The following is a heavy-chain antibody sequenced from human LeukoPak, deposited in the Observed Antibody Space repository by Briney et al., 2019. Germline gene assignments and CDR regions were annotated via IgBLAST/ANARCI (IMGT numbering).Heavy chain of an antibody. D-gene: IGHD3-16*02. Sequence: SETLSLTCTVSGYSISSGYYWGWIRQPPGKGLEWIGSIYHSGSTYYNPSLKSRVTISVDASKNQFSLKLSSVTAADTAVYYCARELFMITFGGVIPNWGQGTLVTVSS. CDR2: IYHSGST. V-gene: IGHV4-38-2*02. CDR3: ARELFMITFGGVIPN. CDR1: GYSISSGYY. J-gene: IGHJ4*02.